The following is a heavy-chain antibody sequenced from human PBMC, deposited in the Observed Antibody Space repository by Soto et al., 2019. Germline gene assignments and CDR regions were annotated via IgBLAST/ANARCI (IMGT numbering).Heavy chain of an antibody. CDR2: ISAGGGNT. CDR1: GFSFSTYA. CDR3: AKHSEYQLLSWLDP. V-gene: IGHV3-23*01. J-gene: IGHJ5*02. D-gene: IGHD2-2*01. Sequence: EVQLLESGGGLVQPGGSLRLSCAASGFSFSTYAMSWVRQAPGKGLEWVSGISAGGGNTYYADSVRGRFTISRDNSKNTVDLPISSLRAEDTDLYYCAKHSEYQLLSWLDPWGLGTLVTVSS.